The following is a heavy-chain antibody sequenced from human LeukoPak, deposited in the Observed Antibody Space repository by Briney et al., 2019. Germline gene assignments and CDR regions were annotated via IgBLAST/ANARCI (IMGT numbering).Heavy chain of an antibody. Sequence: PSETLSLTCAVYGGSFSGHYWSWIRQPPGRGREWIGEINYWGSTNHHPSLKSRVTISVDTSKNQPSLQLSSVTAAGTAVYYCARGVRFPTPAFDYWGQGTLVTVSS. D-gene: IGHD3-3*01. J-gene: IGHJ4*02. CDR1: GGSFSGHY. V-gene: IGHV4-34*01. CDR2: INYWGST. CDR3: ARGVRFPTPAFDY.